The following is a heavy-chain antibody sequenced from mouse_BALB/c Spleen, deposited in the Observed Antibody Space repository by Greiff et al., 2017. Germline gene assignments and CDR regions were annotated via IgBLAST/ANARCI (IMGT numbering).Heavy chain of an antibody. CDR1: GFTFSDYG. Sequence: DVMLVESGGGLVQPGGSRKLSCAASGFTFSDYGMAWVRQAPGKGPEWVAFISNLAYSIYYADTVTGRFTICRENAKNTLYLEMSSLRSEDTAMYYCARDRDYGSSFLFDYWGQGTTLTVSS. V-gene: IGHV5-15*02. J-gene: IGHJ2*01. CDR2: ISNLAYSI. D-gene: IGHD1-1*01. CDR3: ARDRDYGSSFLFDY.